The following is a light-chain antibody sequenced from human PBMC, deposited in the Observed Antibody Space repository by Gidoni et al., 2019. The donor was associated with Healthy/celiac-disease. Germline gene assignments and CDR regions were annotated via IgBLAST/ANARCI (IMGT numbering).Light chain of an antibody. CDR3: NSRDSSGNHLVV. Sequence: SSELTQDPAVSVALGQTVRITCQGASLRSYYASWYQQKPGQSPVLVICGKNNRPSGIPDRFSGSSSGNTASLTITGAQAEDEADYYCNSRDSSGNHLVVFGGGTKLTVL. J-gene: IGLJ2*01. CDR2: GKN. V-gene: IGLV3-19*01. CDR1: SLRSYY.